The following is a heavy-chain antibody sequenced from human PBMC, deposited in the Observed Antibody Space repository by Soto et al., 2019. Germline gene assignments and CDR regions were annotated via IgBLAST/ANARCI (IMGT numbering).Heavy chain of an antibody. CDR1: GGSISYEYYH. V-gene: IGHV4-30-4*08. D-gene: IGHD1-26*01. Sequence: SETLSLTCTVSGGSISYEYYHWTWIRQSPGKGLEWIGCIHYSGSIIYNPSFKSRVTISVDTSKNQFSLKLSSVTAADTAVYYCARTTGSIDYFDYWGQGTLVTVSS. CDR2: IHYSGSI. CDR3: ARTTGSIDYFDY. J-gene: IGHJ4*02.